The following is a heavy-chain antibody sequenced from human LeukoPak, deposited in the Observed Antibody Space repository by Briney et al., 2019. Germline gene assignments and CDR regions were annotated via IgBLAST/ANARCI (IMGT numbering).Heavy chain of an antibody. J-gene: IGHJ6*02. V-gene: IGHV3-23*01. CDR2: ISGSGGST. Sequence: PGGSLRLSCAASGFTFSSYAMSWVRQAPGKGLEWVSAISGSGGSTYYADSVKGRFTISRDNSKNTLYLQMNSLRAEDTAVYYCAKKGGVLRSAPPHHEGVWGQGTTVTVSS. CDR1: GFTFSSYA. D-gene: IGHD3-16*01. CDR3: AKKGGVLRSAPPHHEGV.